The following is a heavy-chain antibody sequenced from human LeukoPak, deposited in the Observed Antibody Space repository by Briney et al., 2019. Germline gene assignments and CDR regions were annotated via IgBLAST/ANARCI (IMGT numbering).Heavy chain of an antibody. Sequence: GGSLRLSCAASGFNFANHAMSWVRQTAGKGLEWVSAISGGGDITYYADSVKGRFTITRDNSKDTLFLQMHSLRPGDTAVYYCVREDTPATANYWGQGTLVTISS. D-gene: IGHD2-21*02. CDR3: VREDTPATANY. CDR2: ISGGGDIT. J-gene: IGHJ4*02. V-gene: IGHV3-23*01. CDR1: GFNFANHA.